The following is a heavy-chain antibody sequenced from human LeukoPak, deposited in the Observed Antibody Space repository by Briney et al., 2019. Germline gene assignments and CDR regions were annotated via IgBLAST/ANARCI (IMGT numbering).Heavy chain of an antibody. CDR1: GFTFSNAW. CDR2: IKSKTDGGTT. CDR3: TTDDYYDSSGYYSDY. D-gene: IGHD3-22*01. Sequence: GGSLRPSCAASGFTFSNAWMSWVRQAPGKGLEWVGRIKSKTDGGTTDYAAPVKGRFTISRDDSKNTLYLQMNSLKTEDTAVYYCTTDDYYDSSGYYSDYWGQGTLVTVSS. J-gene: IGHJ4*02. V-gene: IGHV3-15*01.